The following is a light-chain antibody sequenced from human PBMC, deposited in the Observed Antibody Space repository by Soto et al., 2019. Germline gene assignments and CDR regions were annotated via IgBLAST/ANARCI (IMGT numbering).Light chain of an antibody. J-gene: IGKJ4*01. CDR1: QSVITY. Sequence: EIVMTQSPATLSMSPGERATLSCRASQSVITYLAWYQQKPGQAPRLLIYGASTRAAGIPAMFSGSGSGTEFTLNISSLQSGYFSVYYCQQYKDWPPWLPCGGSTKVEIK. CDR2: GAS. CDR3: QQYKDWPPWLP. V-gene: IGKV3-15*01.